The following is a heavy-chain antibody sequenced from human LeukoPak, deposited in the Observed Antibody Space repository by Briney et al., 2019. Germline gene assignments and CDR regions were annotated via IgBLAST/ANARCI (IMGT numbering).Heavy chain of an antibody. V-gene: IGHV3-30*04. CDR3: ARAVYRSGGYYFDY. CDR2: ISYDGSDK. CDR1: GFTFSSYA. J-gene: IGHJ4*02. D-gene: IGHD6-19*01. Sequence: SPRLSCAASGFTFSSYAMEWVRQAPGKGLEWVAVISYDGSDKNYADSVKGRFTISRDNSMDTLYLQMNSLRAEDTAVYYCARAVYRSGGYYFDYWGQGILVTVSS.